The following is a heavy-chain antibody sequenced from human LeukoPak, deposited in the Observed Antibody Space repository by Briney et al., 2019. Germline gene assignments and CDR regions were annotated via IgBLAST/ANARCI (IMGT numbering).Heavy chain of an antibody. V-gene: IGHV4-61*01. CDR2: ISNSGST. D-gene: IGHD5-12*01. Sequence: SETLSLTCAVSGGYVNRGTFFWTWIRKPPGKGLEWIGYISNSGSTNYHPSLKSRVTISSDTSKTQFTLKLTSVTAADTAVYYCARVGYSGYSIYFDYWGQGTLVTVSS. CDR3: ARVGYSGYSIYFDY. J-gene: IGHJ4*02. CDR1: GGYVNRGTFF.